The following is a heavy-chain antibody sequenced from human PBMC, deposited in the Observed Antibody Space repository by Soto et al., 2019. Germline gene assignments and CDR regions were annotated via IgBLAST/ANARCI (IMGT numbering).Heavy chain of an antibody. CDR2: ISWNGGNT. Sequence: GGSLRLSCAASGFKFEDYNMHWVRQAPGKGLEWVSFISWNGGNTFYADSVKGRFTISRDSSKKSVSLQINSLRSEGTALYYCARETLSYGSALDVWGQGTTVTVSS. J-gene: IGHJ6*02. D-gene: IGHD3-16*01. V-gene: IGHV3-43*01. CDR3: ARETLSYGSALDV. CDR1: GFKFEDYN.